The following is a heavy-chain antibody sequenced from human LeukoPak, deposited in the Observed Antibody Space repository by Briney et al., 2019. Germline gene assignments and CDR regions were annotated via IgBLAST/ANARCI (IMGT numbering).Heavy chain of an antibody. Sequence: GPVKVSCKASGYTFSSYAMYWVRQAPGQRLEWMGWINAGNGNTKYSQKFQGRVTITRDTSASTAYMELSSLRSEDTAVYYCAYDSSGYLDYWGQGTLVTVSS. V-gene: IGHV1-3*01. CDR1: GYTFSSYA. J-gene: IGHJ4*02. D-gene: IGHD3-22*01. CDR3: AYDSSGYLDY. CDR2: INAGNGNT.